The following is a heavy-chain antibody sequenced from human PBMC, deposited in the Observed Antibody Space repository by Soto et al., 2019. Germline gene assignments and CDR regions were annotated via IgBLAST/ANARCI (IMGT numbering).Heavy chain of an antibody. Sequence: GGSLRLSCAASGFTFSSYGMHWVRQAPGKGLEWVAVIWYDGSNKYYADSVKGRFTISRDNSKNTLYLQMNSLRAEDTAVYYCATTTSGWQEDYFDYWGQGTLVTVSS. CDR3: ATTTSGWQEDYFDY. CDR1: GFTFSSYG. V-gene: IGHV3-33*01. CDR2: IWYDGSNK. J-gene: IGHJ4*02. D-gene: IGHD6-19*01.